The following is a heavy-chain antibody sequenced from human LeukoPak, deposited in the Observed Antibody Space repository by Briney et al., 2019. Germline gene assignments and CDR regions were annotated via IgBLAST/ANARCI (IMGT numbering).Heavy chain of an antibody. CDR2: ISWNSGSI. CDR1: GFTFDDYA. CDR3: ARISYGDYAYFQH. J-gene: IGHJ1*01. Sequence: QPGGSLRLSCAASGFTFDDYAMHWVRQAPGKGLEWVSGISWNSGSIGYADSAKGRFTISRDNAKNSLYLQMNSLRAEDTAVYYCARISYGDYAYFQHWGQGTLVTVSS. D-gene: IGHD4-17*01. V-gene: IGHV3-9*01.